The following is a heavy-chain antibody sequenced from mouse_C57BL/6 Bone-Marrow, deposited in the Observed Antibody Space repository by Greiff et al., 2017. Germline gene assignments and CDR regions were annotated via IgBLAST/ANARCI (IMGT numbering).Heavy chain of an antibody. Sequence: EVQLQQSGPVLVKPGASVKMSCKASGYTFTDYYMNWVKQSHGKSLEWIGVINPYNGGTSSNQKFKGKATLTVDKSSSTAYMELNSLTSEDSEVYYCERARAYYDGSCWFAYWGQGTLVTVSA. CDR3: ERARAYYDGSCWFAY. D-gene: IGHD1-1*01. V-gene: IGHV1-19*01. J-gene: IGHJ3*01. CDR1: GYTFTDYY. CDR2: INPYNGGT.